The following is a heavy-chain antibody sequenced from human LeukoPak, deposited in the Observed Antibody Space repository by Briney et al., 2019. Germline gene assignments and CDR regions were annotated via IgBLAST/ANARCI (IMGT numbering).Heavy chain of an antibody. CDR1: GFTVSSNY. Sequence: GGSLRLSCAASGFTVSSNYMSWVRXAPGKXXEWVSXIYSGGSTYYADSVKGRFTISRDNSKNTLYLQMNSLRAEDTAVYYCAKSIVVAGTGNVYFQHWGQGTLVTVSS. V-gene: IGHV3-53*01. J-gene: IGHJ1*01. CDR2: IYSGGST. D-gene: IGHD6-19*01. CDR3: AKSIVVAGTGNVYFQH.